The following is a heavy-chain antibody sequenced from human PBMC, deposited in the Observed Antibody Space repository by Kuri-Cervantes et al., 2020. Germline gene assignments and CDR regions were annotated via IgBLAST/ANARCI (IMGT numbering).Heavy chain of an antibody. CDR3: TRDSWLSLDY. CDR1: GLTFSDYY. D-gene: IGHD5-24*01. J-gene: IGHJ4*02. CDR2: ISTDGNES. V-gene: IGHV3-74*01. Sequence: GESLKISCAASGLTFSDYYMSWVRQAPGKGLVWVSRISTDGNESIYADSVKGRFTMSRDNAKNTVHLQMNSLRAEDTAVYYCTRDSWLSLDYWGQGILVTVSS.